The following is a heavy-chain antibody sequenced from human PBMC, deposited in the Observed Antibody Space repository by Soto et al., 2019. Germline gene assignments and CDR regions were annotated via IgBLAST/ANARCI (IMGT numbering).Heavy chain of an antibody. Sequence: GGSLRLSCAASGFTVSSNYMSWVRQAPGKGLEWVSVIYSGGSTYYADSVKGRFAISRDNSKNTLYLQMNSLRAEDTAVYYCASSLGDIVATIWAHYYYMDVWGKGTTVPVSS. CDR2: IYSGGST. J-gene: IGHJ6*03. CDR3: ASSLGDIVATIWAHYYYMDV. CDR1: GFTVSSNY. D-gene: IGHD5-12*01. V-gene: IGHV3-66*01.